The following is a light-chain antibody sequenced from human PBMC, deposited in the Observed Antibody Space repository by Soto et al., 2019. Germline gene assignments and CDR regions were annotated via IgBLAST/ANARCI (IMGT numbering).Light chain of an antibody. V-gene: IGKV1-33*01. J-gene: IGKJ3*01. CDR2: DAS. Sequence: DIQMTQSPSSLSASVGDRVTITCQASHDITSYLNWYQHKPGKAPKLLIYDASILEEGVPSRFSVSGSGTDFTFTIISLQPEDGATYYCQKGDYLPTFGPGTTVDFK. CDR3: QKGDYLPT. CDR1: HDITSY.